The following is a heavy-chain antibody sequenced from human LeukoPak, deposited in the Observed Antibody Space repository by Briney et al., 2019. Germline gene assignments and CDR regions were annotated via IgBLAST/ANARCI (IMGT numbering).Heavy chain of an antibody. CDR2: INPSAGST. V-gene: IGHV1-46*01. CDR3: ARQGEQQLYYYYYYYMDV. Sequence: ASVKVSCKASGYTFTKYYIHWVRQAPGQGLEWMGIINPSAGSTNYAQKFQGRVTLTRDTSTSTVYMNVSNLRSEDTAVYYCARQGEQQLYYYYYYYMDVWGKGTTVTISS. D-gene: IGHD6-13*01. CDR1: GYTFTKYY. J-gene: IGHJ6*03.